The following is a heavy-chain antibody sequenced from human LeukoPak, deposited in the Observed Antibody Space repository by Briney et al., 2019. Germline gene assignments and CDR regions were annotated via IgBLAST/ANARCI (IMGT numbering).Heavy chain of an antibody. J-gene: IGHJ5*02. V-gene: IGHV4-39*01. Sequence: SETLSLTCTVSGGSISSSGYYWVWIRQPPGKGLEWIASIYYSGSTYYNPSLKSRVTIFVDTSKNQLSLKLSSLTAADTAVYYCARHEYSGSYYGLSWFDPWGQGTLVTVSS. CDR3: ARHEYSGSYYGLSWFDP. CDR1: GGSISSSGYY. D-gene: IGHD1-26*01. CDR2: IYYSGST.